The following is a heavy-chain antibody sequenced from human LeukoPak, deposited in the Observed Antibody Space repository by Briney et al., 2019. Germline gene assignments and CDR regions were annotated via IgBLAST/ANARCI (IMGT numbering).Heavy chain of an antibody. J-gene: IGHJ4*02. CDR2: INPTVDST. V-gene: IGHV1-46*01. CDR3: AREGDGYKKFDY. Sequence: ASVKVSCKASAYIFTNYYIHWVRQAPGQGLEWMGFINPTVDSTNYAQKFRGRVTVSSDTSTSTIYMKLSSLRSDDTAMYYCAREGDGYKKFDYWAQGILVTVSS. D-gene: IGHD5-24*01. CDR1: AYIFTNYY.